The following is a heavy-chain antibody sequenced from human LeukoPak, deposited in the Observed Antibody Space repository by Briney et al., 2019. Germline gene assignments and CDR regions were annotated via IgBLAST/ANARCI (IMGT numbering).Heavy chain of an antibody. Sequence: GGSLRLSCSASGFTFSNAWMSWVRQAPGKGLEWVGRIKSKTDGGTTDYAAPVKGRFTISRDDSKNTLYLQMNSLKTEDTAVYYCTTDSSSWSNYFDYWGQGTLVTVSS. D-gene: IGHD6-13*01. CDR3: TTDSSSWSNYFDY. J-gene: IGHJ4*02. CDR2: IKSKTDGGTT. V-gene: IGHV3-15*01. CDR1: GFTFSNAW.